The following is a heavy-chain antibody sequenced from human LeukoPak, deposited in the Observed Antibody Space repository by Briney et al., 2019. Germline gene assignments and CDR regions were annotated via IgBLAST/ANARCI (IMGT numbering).Heavy chain of an antibody. CDR1: GFTFSSYW. J-gene: IGHJ4*02. D-gene: IGHD6-19*01. Sequence: GGSLRLSCAASGFTFSSYWMSWVCQAPGKGLEWVANIKQDGSEKYYVDSVKGRFTISRDNAKNSLYLQMNSLRAEDTAVYYCASGLISRYSSGWYYFDYWGQGTLVTVSS. CDR3: ASGLISRYSSGWYYFDY. V-gene: IGHV3-7*01. CDR2: IKQDGSEK.